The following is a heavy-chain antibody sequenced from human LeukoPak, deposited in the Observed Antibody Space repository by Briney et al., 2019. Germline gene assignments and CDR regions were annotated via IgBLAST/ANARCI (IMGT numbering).Heavy chain of an antibody. CDR2: IYYSGST. Sequence: PSETLSLTCTVSGGCISSYYWSWIRQPPGKGLEWIGYIYYSGSTNYNPSLKSRVTISVDTSKNQFSLKLRSVTAADTAVYYCASARMTTVTEFDYWGQGTLVTVSS. V-gene: IGHV4-59*01. D-gene: IGHD4-17*01. CDR3: ASARMTTVTEFDY. J-gene: IGHJ4*02. CDR1: GGCISSYY.